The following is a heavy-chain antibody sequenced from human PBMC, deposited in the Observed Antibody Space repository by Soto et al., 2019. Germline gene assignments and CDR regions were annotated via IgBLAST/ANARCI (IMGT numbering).Heavy chain of an antibody. Sequence: GGSLRLSCAASGFTFSSYGMHWVRQAPGKGLEWVAVIWYDGSNKYYADSVKGRFTISRDNSKNTLYLEMNSLRAEDTAVYYCARGSEDLTSNFDYWGQGTLVTVSS. CDR3: ARGSEDLTSNFDY. V-gene: IGHV3-33*01. J-gene: IGHJ4*02. CDR2: IWYDGSNK. CDR1: GFTFSSYG.